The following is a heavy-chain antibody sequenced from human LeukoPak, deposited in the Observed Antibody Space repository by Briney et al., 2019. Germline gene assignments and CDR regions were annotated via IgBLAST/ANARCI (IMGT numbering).Heavy chain of an antibody. J-gene: IGHJ6*03. V-gene: IGHV3-21*01. CDR1: GFTFSSYS. CDR3: ASLYSSSAYYYMDV. D-gene: IGHD6-6*01. CDR2: ISSSSYI. Sequence: KSGGSLRLSCAASGFTFSSYSMNWVRQAPGKGLEWVSSISSSSYIYYADSVKGRFTISRDNAKNSLYLQMNSRRAEDTAVYYCASLYSSSAYYYMDVWGKGTTVTVSS.